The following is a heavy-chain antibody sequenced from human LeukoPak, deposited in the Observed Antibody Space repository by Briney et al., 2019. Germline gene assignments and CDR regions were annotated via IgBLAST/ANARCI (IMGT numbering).Heavy chain of an antibody. Sequence: GGSLRLSCAVFGLTFKNSWMTWVRQAPGKGLEWVATLNQDGGEKYYVDSVKGRFTISRDNAKNSLYLQMNSLRADDTAVYYCARGHWGLDPWGQGTLVIVSS. D-gene: IGHD7-27*01. J-gene: IGHJ5*02. CDR2: LNQDGGEK. CDR1: GLTFKNSW. CDR3: ARGHWGLDP. V-gene: IGHV3-7*03.